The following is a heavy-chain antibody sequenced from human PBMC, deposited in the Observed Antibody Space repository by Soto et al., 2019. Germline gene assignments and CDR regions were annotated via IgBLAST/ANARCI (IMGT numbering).Heavy chain of an antibody. CDR3: ARGADYGDPIDY. CDR1: GFTFSSYW. Sequence: GSLSLSCAASGFTFSSYWMSWVRQAPGKGLEWVANIKQDGSEKYYVDSVKGRFTISRDNAKNSLYLQMNSLRAEDTAVYYCARGADYGDPIDYWGQGTLVTVSS. J-gene: IGHJ4*02. CDR2: IKQDGSEK. D-gene: IGHD4-17*01. V-gene: IGHV3-7*01.